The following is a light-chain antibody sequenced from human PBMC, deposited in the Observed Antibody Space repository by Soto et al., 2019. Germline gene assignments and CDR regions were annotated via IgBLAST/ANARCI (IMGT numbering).Light chain of an antibody. CDR3: QQYGSSPRIT. J-gene: IGKJ5*01. Sequence: IVLTQSAGTLSLSPGQRATLSCSAIQSVRGNRLAWYQQKHGQAPRLLLYGASSSATGIPDRFSGSGSGTDFTLTISSLEPEDFAVYYCQQYGSSPRITFGQVTRLAIK. CDR2: GAS. CDR1: QSVRGNR. V-gene: IGKV3-20*01.